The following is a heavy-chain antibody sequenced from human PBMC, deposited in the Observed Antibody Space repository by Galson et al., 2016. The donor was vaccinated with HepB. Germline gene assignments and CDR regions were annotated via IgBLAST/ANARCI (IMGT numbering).Heavy chain of an antibody. V-gene: IGHV2-70*01. CDR3: ARMPSSIAMVRGGVHYYFGMDV. CDR2: IDWDDNK. D-gene: IGHD3-10*01. J-gene: IGHJ6*02. CDR1: GFSLSSSGMC. Sequence: PALVKPTQTLTLTCTFSGFSLSSSGMCVSWIRQPPGKALEWLALIDWDDNKYYSTSLKTRLTISKDTSKNQVVLTMTNINPVDTATYYCARMPSSIAMVRGGVHYYFGMDVWGQGTTVTVSS.